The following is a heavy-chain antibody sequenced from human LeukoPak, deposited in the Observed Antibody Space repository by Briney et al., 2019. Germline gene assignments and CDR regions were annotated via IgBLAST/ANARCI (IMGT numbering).Heavy chain of an antibody. CDR2: MNPNSGNT. CDR3: ASRLAAAGKIAVDY. J-gene: IGHJ4*02. D-gene: IGHD6-13*01. CDR1: GYTFTSYD. Sequence: ASVKVSCKASGYTFTSYDINWVRQATGQGLEWMGWMNPNSGNTGYAQKFQGRVTITRNTSISTVYMELSSLRSEDTAVYYCASRLAAAGKIAVDYWGQGTLVTVSS. V-gene: IGHV1-8*03.